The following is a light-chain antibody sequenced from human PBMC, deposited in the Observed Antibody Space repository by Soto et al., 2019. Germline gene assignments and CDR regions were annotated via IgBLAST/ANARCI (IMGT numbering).Light chain of an antibody. J-gene: IGKJ1*01. CDR3: LQRANWWT. CDR1: QSVISY. Sequence: EIVLTQSPGTLSLSPGERATLSCRASQSVISYLSCYQQKPGQARRLLIDDASKAATGIPARFSGSWSGTDFTLTISSLEPEDSADYCCLQRANWWTFGQGTKVDI. CDR2: DAS. V-gene: IGKV3-11*01.